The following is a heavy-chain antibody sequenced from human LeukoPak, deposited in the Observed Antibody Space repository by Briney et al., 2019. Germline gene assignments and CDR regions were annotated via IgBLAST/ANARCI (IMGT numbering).Heavy chain of an antibody. Sequence: SETLSLTCTVSGGSISSYYWSWIRQPPGVGLEWIGYVYHGGSTNYNPSLKSRVTISVDTSENQFSLKLNSLTAADTAVYYCAGGGINWFDPWGQGTLVTVSS. J-gene: IGHJ5*02. CDR3: AGGGINWFDP. D-gene: IGHD2/OR15-2a*01. CDR1: GGSISSYY. V-gene: IGHV4-59*01. CDR2: VYHGGST.